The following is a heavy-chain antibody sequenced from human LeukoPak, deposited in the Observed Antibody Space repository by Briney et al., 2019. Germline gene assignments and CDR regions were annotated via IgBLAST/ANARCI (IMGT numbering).Heavy chain of an antibody. D-gene: IGHD3-22*01. CDR1: GGSFSGYY. CDR3: ARGTQYYYDSSGYYVA. Sequence: SETLSLTCAVYGGSFSGYYWSWLRQPPGKGLEWIGEINHSGSTNYNPSLRSRVTISVDTSKNQFSLKLSSVTAADTAVYYCARGTQYYYDSSGYYVAWGQGTLVTVSS. J-gene: IGHJ5*02. CDR2: INHSGST. V-gene: IGHV4-34*01.